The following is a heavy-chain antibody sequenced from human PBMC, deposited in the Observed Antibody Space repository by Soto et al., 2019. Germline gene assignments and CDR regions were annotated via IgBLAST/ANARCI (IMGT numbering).Heavy chain of an antibody. CDR2: IIPIFGTA. Sequence: VASVKVSCKASGGTFSSYAISWVRQAPGQGLEWMGGIIPIFGTANYAQKFQGRATITADESTSTAYMELSSLRSEDTAVYYCARFENQQNYYYGMDFWGKGTTVTVSS. CDR3: ARFENQQNYYYGMDF. CDR1: GGTFSSYA. V-gene: IGHV1-69*13. D-gene: IGHD3-9*01. J-gene: IGHJ6*04.